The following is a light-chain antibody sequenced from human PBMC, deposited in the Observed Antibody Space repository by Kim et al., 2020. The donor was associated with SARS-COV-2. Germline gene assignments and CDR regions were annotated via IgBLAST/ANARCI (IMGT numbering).Light chain of an antibody. CDR1: QSISDN. CDR3: QQYNDWPPF. J-gene: IGKJ2*01. Sequence: ETVMTQSPATLSVSPGERATLSCRASQSISDNLAWYQQKPGQVPRLVIYAASTRATSVPARFSGSGSGTEFTLTISRLQSEDLATYYCQQYNDWPPFFGQGTKLEI. CDR2: AAS. V-gene: IGKV3-15*01.